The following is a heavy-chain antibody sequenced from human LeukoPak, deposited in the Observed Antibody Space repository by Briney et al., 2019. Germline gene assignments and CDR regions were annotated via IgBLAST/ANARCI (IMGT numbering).Heavy chain of an antibody. V-gene: IGHV4-38-2*02. CDR1: GYSISSGYY. CDR3: ARYATVTTLDWFDP. J-gene: IGHJ5*02. Sequence: SETLSLTCTVSGYSISSGYYWGWIRQPPGKGLEWTGSIYHSGSTYYNPSLKSRVTISVDTTKNQFSLKLSSVTAADTAVYYCARYATVTTLDWFDPWGQGTLVTVSS. CDR2: IYHSGST. D-gene: IGHD4-17*01.